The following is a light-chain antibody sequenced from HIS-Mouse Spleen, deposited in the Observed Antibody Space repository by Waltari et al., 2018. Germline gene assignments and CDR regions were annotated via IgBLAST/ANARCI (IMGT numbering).Light chain of an antibody. CDR3: QKYGSSST. J-gene: IGKJ5*01. CDR2: GAS. Sequence: EIVLTQSPGTLSLSPGERATLSCRASQSVSSSYLAWYQQKPGQAPRLLIYGASSRATGVPDRFSGSGSGTDFTVTISRLEPEDFAGYYCQKYGSSSTFGQGTRLEIK. CDR1: QSVSSSY. V-gene: IGKV3-20*01.